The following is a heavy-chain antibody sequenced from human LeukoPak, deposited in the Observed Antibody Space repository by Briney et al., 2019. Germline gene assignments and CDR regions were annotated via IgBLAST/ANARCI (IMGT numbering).Heavy chain of an antibody. CDR2: ISYDGSNK. D-gene: IGHD3-16*01. J-gene: IGHJ6*02. V-gene: IGHV3-30*18. CDR3: AKGYDYAVGDV. CDR1: GFTFSSYG. Sequence: GRFLRLSCAASGFTFSSYGMHWVRQAPGKGLEWVAVISYDGSNKYYADSVKGRFTISRDNSKNTLYLQMNSLRAEDTAVYYCAKGYDYAVGDVWGQGTTVTVSS.